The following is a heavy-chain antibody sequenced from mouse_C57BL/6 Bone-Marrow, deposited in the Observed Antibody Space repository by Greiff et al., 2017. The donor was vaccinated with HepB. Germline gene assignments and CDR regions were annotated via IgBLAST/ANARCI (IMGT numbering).Heavy chain of an antibody. D-gene: IGHD6-2*01. V-gene: IGHV1-72*01. Sequence: QVQLKQPGAELVKPGASVKLSCKASGYTFTSYWMHWVKQRPGRGLEWIGRIDPNSGGTKYNEKFKSKATLTVDKPSSTAYMQLSSLTSEDSAVYYSARPHLSVEEFAYWGQGTLVTVSA. J-gene: IGHJ3*01. CDR1: GYTFTSYW. CDR3: ARPHLSVEEFAY. CDR2: IDPNSGGT.